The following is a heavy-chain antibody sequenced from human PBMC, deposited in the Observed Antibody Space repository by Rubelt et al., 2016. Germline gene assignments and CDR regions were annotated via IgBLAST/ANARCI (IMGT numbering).Heavy chain of an antibody. J-gene: IGHJ5*02. CDR1: GYTFTSYG. V-gene: IGHV1-18*01. D-gene: IGHD3-10*01. Sequence: QVQLVQSGAEVKKPGASVKVSCKASGYTFTSYGISWVRQAPGQGLEWMGWISAYNGNTNYEQKHQDRVTMTTDTSTRTCYMALRRLRSDDTAVYYCARCYGSGSYGNWFDPWGQGTLVTVSS. CDR2: ISAYNGNT. CDR3: ARCYGSGSYGNWFDP.